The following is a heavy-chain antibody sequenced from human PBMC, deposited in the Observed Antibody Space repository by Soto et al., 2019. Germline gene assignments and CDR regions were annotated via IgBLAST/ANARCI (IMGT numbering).Heavy chain of an antibody. CDR3: AKSAEYSSGSTGDYFDY. V-gene: IGHV3-9*01. J-gene: IGHJ4*02. CDR2: ISWNSGSI. D-gene: IGHD6-19*01. Sequence: GGSLRLSCAASGFTFDDYAMHWVRQAPGKGLEWVSGISWNSGSIGYADSVKGRFTISRDNAKNSLYLQMNSLRAEDTALYYCAKSAEYSSGSTGDYFDYWGQGTLVTVSS. CDR1: GFTFDDYA.